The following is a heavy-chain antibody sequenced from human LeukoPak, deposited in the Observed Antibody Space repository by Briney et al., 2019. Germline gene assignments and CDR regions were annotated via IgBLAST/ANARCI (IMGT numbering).Heavy chain of an antibody. CDR3: VRAAPRDCSPASCSLFDT. CDR2: IMIGGDGK. J-gene: IGHJ4*02. CDR1: GFIFSTYA. V-gene: IGHV3-23*01. D-gene: IGHD2-2*01. Sequence: GGSLRLSCAGSGFIFSTYAMTWVRRAPRKGLEWVSTIMIGGDGKHYADSVKGRFTISRDRSESTLYLQMNGLRADDTAVYYCVRAAPRDCSPASCSLFDTWGQGTLVTVSS.